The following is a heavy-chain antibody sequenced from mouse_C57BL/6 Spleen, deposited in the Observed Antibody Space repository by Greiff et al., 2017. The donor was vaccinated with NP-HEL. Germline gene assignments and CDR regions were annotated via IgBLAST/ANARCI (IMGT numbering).Heavy chain of an antibody. CDR1: GYTFTSYW. CDR2: IYPSDSET. J-gene: IGHJ4*01. V-gene: IGHV1-61*01. Sequence: VQLQQPGAELVRPGSSVKLSCKASGYTFTSYWMDWVKQRPGQGLEWIGNIYPSDSETHYNQKFKDKATLTVDKSSSTAYMQLSSLTSEDSAVYYCARWLDAMDYWGQGTSVTVSS. CDR3: ARWLDAMDY. D-gene: IGHD2-2*01.